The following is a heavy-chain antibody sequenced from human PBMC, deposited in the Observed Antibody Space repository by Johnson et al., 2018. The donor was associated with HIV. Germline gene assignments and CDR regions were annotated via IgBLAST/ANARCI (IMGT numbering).Heavy chain of an antibody. D-gene: IGHD4-17*01. J-gene: IGHJ3*02. V-gene: IGHV3-30*18. CDR1: GFTFSSYG. CDR3: AKWGWEATVTNDAFDI. CDR2: ISYDGSNK. Sequence: QVQLVESGGGVVQPGRSLRLSCAASGFTFSSYGMHWVRQAPGKGLEWVAVISYDGSNKYYADSVKGRFTISRDNSKNTLYLQMNSLRAEDTAVYYCAKWGWEATVTNDAFDIWGQGTMVTVSS.